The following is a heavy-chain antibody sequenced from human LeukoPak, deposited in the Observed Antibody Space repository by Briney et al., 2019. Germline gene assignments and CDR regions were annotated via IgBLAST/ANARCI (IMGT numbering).Heavy chain of an antibody. J-gene: IGHJ4*02. D-gene: IGHD6-19*01. V-gene: IGHV1-24*01. Sequence: ASVKVSCKVSGYTLTELSMHWVRQAPGKGLEWMGGFDPEDGETIYAQKFQGRVTMTEDTSTDTAYMELSSLRSEDTAVYYCATAGYSSGWYRSGLGSIDYWGQGTLVTVSS. CDR3: ATAGYSSGWYRSGLGSIDY. CDR2: FDPEDGET. CDR1: GYTLTELS.